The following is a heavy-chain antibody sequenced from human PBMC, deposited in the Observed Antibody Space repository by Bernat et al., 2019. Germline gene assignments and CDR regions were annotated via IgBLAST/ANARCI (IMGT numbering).Heavy chain of an antibody. D-gene: IGHD3-3*02. CDR1: GFTFSDYY. J-gene: IGHJ4*02. CDR3: ARVVTPSFLEWLHAFDY. CDR2: ISSSGSTI. V-gene: IGHV3-11*01. Sequence: VQLVESGGGLVQPGRSLRLSCAASGFTFSDYYMSWIRQAPGKGLEWVSYISSSGSTIYYADSVKGRFTISRDNAKNSLYLQMNSLRAEDTAVYYCARVVTPSFLEWLHAFDYWGQGTLVTVSS.